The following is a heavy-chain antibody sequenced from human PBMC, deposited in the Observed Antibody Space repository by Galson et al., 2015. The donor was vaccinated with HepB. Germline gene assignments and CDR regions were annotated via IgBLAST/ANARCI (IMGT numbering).Heavy chain of an antibody. CDR3: ARRGGMDV. J-gene: IGHJ6*02. CDR1: GFTFSSYA. D-gene: IGHD3-10*01. V-gene: IGHV3-53*01. CDR2: IYSGGGT. Sequence: SLRLSCAASGFTFSSYAMSWVRQAPGKGLEWVSVIYSGGGTYYADSVKGRFTISRDNSKNTVYLQMSSLRAEDTAVYYCARRGGMDVWGQGTTVTVSS.